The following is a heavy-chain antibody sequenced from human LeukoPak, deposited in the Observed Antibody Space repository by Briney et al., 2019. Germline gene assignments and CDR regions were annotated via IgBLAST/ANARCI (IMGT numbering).Heavy chain of an antibody. CDR1: GYTFTSYA. D-gene: IGHD3-16*01. CDR2: INTNTGNP. J-gene: IGHJ3*02. V-gene: IGHV7-4-1*02. Sequence: ASVKVSCKASGYTFTSYAMNWVRQAPGQGLEWMGRINTNTGNPTYAQVFTGRFVFSLDTSVSTAYPQISSLKAEDTAVYYCARDRPPFSPYHDAFDIWGQGTMVTVSS. CDR3: ARDRPPFSPYHDAFDI.